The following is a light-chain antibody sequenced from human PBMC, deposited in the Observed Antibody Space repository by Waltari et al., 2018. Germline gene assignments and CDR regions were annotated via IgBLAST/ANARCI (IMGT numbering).Light chain of an antibody. CDR2: AAS. J-gene: IGKJ3*01. CDR1: QDISNY. V-gene: IGKV1-33*01. CDR3: QHYDNFPFT. Sequence: DIQMTQSPSSLSASVGDRVTITCQASQDISNYLLWYQQKPGKAPRVLIYAASTLERGVPSRFSGSGSGTDFTFTIAALQPEDFATYFCQHYDNFPFTFGPGTTVDVK.